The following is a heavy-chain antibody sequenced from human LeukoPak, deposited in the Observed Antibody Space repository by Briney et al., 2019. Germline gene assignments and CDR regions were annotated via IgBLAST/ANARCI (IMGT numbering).Heavy chain of an antibody. V-gene: IGHV4-59*08. CDR3: ARSTYYYDSSGLNFDY. J-gene: IGHJ4*02. Sequence: SETLSLTCTVCGGSISSYYWSWVRQPPGKGLEWMGYIYYSGSTNYNPSLKSRVTISVDTSKNQFSLKLSSVTAADTAVYYCARSTYYYDSSGLNFDYWGQGTLVTVSS. CDR1: GGSISSYY. CDR2: IYYSGST. D-gene: IGHD3-22*01.